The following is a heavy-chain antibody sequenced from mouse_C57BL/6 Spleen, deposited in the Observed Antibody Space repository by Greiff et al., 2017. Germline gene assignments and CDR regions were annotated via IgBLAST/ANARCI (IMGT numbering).Heavy chain of an antibody. CDR3: ARTGGNWYFDV. Sequence: EVKLQESGPGLVKPSQSLSLTCSVTGYSITSGYYWNWIRQFPGNKLEWMGYISYDGSNNYNPSLKNRISITRDTSKNQFFLKLNSVTTEDTASYYGARTGGNWYFDVWGTGTTVTVSS. V-gene: IGHV3-6*01. CDR2: ISYDGSN. J-gene: IGHJ1*03. CDR1: GYSITSGYY.